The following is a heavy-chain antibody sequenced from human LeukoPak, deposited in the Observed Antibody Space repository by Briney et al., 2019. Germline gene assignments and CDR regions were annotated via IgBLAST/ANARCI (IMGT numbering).Heavy chain of an antibody. CDR2: IWYDGSNK. CDR3: ARDMDTAMVTPNYYYYGMDV. J-gene: IGHJ6*02. D-gene: IGHD5-18*01. V-gene: IGHV3-33*01. Sequence: PAGSLRLSCAASGFTLSSYDMHRVRQAPGKGLEWVAVIWYDGSNKYYADSVKGRFTISRDNSKNTLYLQMNSLRAEDTAVYYCARDMDTAMVTPNYYYYGMDVWGQGTTVTVSS. CDR1: GFTLSSYD.